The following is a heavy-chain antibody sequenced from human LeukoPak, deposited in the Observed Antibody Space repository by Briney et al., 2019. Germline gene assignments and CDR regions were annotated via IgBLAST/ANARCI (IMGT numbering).Heavy chain of an antibody. J-gene: IGHJ4*02. V-gene: IGHV3-9*01. CDR1: GFTFDDYA. D-gene: IGHD1-26*01. CDR2: ISWNSGSI. CDR3: AKGTGRYWTFFDY. Sequence: PGGSLRLSCAASGFTFDDYAMHWVRQGPGKGLEWVSGISWNSGSIDYAESVKGRFTISRDNAKNSLYLQMNSLRPEDTAFYYCAKGTGRYWTFFDYWGRGTLVTVSS.